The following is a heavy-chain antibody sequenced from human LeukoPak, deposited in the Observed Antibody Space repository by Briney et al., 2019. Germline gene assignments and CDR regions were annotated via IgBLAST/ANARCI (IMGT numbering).Heavy chain of an antibody. J-gene: IGHJ4*02. Sequence: PGGSLRLSCTASGFIFSTYGMHWVRQAPGKGLEWVSIIWNDGSNTYYADSVKGRFTISRDNSKNTLYLQMNSLRAEDTAVYYCARDGTDLSPDFDYWGQGTLVTVSS. D-gene: IGHD3/OR15-3a*01. CDR3: ARDGTDLSPDFDY. CDR1: GFIFSTYG. V-gene: IGHV3-33*01. CDR2: IWNDGSNT.